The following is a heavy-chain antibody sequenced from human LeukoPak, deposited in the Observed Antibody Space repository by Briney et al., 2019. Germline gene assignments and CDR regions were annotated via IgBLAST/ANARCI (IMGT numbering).Heavy chain of an antibody. J-gene: IGHJ4*02. CDR1: GGSISSYY. D-gene: IGHD6-19*01. CDR3: ARHIAVAGPYYFDY. V-gene: IGHV4-59*08. Sequence: PSETLSPTCTVSGGSISSYYWSWIRQPPGKGLEWIGYIYYSGSTNYNPSLKSRVTISVDTSKNQFSLKLSSVTAADTAVYYCARHIAVAGPYYFDYWGQGTLVTVSS. CDR2: IYYSGST.